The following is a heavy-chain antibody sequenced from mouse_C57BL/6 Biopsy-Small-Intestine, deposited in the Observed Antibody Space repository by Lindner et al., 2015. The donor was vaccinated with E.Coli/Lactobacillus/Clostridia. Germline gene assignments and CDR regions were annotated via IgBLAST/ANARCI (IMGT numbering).Heavy chain of an antibody. J-gene: IGHJ3*01. D-gene: IGHD1-1*02. CDR3: TRGGGTYPFAY. Sequence: VQLQESGGGLVKPGGSLKLSCVASGFTFSDYGMHWVRQAPEKGLEWVASISSGSTTIYYADTVKGRFTISRDNAKNTLFPQMTSLRSEDTAMYYCTRGGGTYPFAYWGQGTLVTVS. CDR1: GFTFSDYG. CDR2: ISSGSTTI. V-gene: IGHV5-17*01.